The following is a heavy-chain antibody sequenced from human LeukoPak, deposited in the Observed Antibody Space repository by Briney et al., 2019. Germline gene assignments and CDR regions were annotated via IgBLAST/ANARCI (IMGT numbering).Heavy chain of an antibody. Sequence: GGPLRLSCAASGFTFSTYAITWVRQAPGQGLEWVSAISDNGGGTYYADSAKGRFTVSRDNSKNTLYLQMNSLRAEDTAVYYCAREFKVGTTTLSFDIWGQGTMVTVSS. CDR1: GFTFSTYA. CDR2: ISDNGGGT. V-gene: IGHV3-23*01. D-gene: IGHD1-26*01. J-gene: IGHJ3*02. CDR3: AREFKVGTTTLSFDI.